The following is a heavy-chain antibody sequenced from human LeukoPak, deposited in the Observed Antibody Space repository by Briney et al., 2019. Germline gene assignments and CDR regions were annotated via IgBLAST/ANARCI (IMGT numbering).Heavy chain of an antibody. CDR2: IIPILGIA. CDR1: GGTFSSYG. D-gene: IGHD3-22*01. CDR3: ARDAMIVVVTLFDY. V-gene: IGHV1-69*04. J-gene: IGHJ4*02. Sequence: SVKVSCKASGGTFSSYGISWVRQAPGQGLEWMGRIIPILGIANYAQKFQGRVTITADKSTSTAYMELSSLRSEDTAVYYCARDAMIVVVTLFDYWGQGTLVTVSS.